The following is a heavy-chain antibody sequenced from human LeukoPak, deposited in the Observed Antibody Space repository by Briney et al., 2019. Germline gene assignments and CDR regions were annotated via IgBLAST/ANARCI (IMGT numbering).Heavy chain of an antibody. CDR1: GGSISTTNW. Sequence: SETLSLTCGVSGGSISTTNWWTWVRQPPGEGLEWIGEVHLSGRTHYNPSLESRVTMSVDMSENHISLRLTSVTAADTAVYYCARETVTTGYGMDVWGQGTTVTVSS. J-gene: IGHJ6*02. D-gene: IGHD4-17*01. CDR2: VHLSGRT. CDR3: ARETVTTGYGMDV. V-gene: IGHV4-4*02.